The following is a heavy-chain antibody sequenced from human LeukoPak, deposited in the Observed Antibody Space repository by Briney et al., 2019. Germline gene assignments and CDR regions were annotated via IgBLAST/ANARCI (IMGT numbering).Heavy chain of an antibody. Sequence: PGGSLRLSCAASEFSVGSNYMTWVRQAPGKGLEWVSLIYSGGSTYYADSVKGRFTISRDNAKNSLYLQMNSLRAEDTAVYYCARGGSEWELLRVPTIIDYWGQGTLVTVSS. CDR3: ARGGSEWELLRVPTIIDY. CDR1: EFSVGSNY. V-gene: IGHV3-66*01. J-gene: IGHJ4*02. CDR2: IYSGGST. D-gene: IGHD1-26*01.